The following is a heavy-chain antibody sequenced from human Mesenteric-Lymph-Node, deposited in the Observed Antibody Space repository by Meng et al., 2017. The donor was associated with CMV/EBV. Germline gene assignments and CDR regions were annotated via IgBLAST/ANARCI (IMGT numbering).Heavy chain of an antibody. CDR3: AKAPVDSVG. Sequence: ETLSLTCAASGFTFSSYAMSWVRQAPGKGLEWVSAISGSGGSTYYADSVKGRFTISRDNSKNTLYLQMNSLRAEDTAVYYCAKAPVDSVGWGQGTLVTVSS. CDR2: ISGSGGST. V-gene: IGHV3-23*01. J-gene: IGHJ4*02. D-gene: IGHD3-10*01. CDR1: GFTFSSYA.